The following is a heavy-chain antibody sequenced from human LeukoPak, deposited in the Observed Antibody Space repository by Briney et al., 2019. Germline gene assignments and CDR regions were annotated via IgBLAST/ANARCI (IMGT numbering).Heavy chain of an antibody. CDR1: GGSISSYY. Sequence: PSETLSLTCTVSGGSISSYYWSWIRQPPGKGLEWIGYIYYSGSTNYNPSLKSRVTISVDTSKNQFSLKLSSVTAADTAVYYCARHSHGDYSKYYFDYWGQGTLVTVSS. V-gene: IGHV4-59*08. CDR2: IYYSGST. D-gene: IGHD4-17*01. CDR3: ARHSHGDYSKYYFDY. J-gene: IGHJ4*02.